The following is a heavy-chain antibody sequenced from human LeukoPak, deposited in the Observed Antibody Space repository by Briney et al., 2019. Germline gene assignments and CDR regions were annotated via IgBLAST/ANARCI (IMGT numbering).Heavy chain of an antibody. CDR1: GGSISSYY. CDR2: IYYSGST. Sequence: SETLSLTCTVSGGSISSYYWSWIRQPPGKGLEWIGYIYYSGSTNYNPSLKSRVTISVDTSKNQFSLKLSSVTAADTAVYYCARGRGHFDYWGQGTLVTVSS. J-gene: IGHJ4*02. CDR3: ARGRGHFDY. V-gene: IGHV4-59*08.